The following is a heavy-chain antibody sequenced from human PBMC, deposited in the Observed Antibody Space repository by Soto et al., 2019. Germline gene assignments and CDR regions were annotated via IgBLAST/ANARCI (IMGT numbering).Heavy chain of an antibody. D-gene: IGHD5-18*01. CDR1: GLNVSSW. CDR3: ARDSGYSYGPLDY. CDR2: TTQDGSGR. Sequence: PGRSRRLACAASGLNVSSWMSWVRQAPGKGLEWVAMTTQDGSGRHYLDSLKGRFTISRDSAKNSLYLQMNSLRDEDTAVYYCARDSGYSYGPLDYWGQGTLVTVSS. J-gene: IGHJ4*02. V-gene: IGHV3-7*01.